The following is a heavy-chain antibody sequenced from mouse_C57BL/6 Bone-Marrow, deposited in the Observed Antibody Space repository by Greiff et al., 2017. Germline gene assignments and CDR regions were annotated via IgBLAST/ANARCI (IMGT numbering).Heavy chain of an antibody. D-gene: IGHD1-1*01. V-gene: IGHV6-6*01. CDR1: GFTFSDAW. J-gene: IGHJ4*01. CDR3: TRRLYYGSSPYAMDY. Sequence: EVKLMESGGGLVQPGGSMKLSCAASGFTFSDAWMDWVRQSPEKGLEWVAEIRNKANNHATYYAESVKGRFTISRDDSNSSVYLQMNSLRAEDTGIYYCTRRLYYGSSPYAMDYWGQGTSVTVSS. CDR2: IRNKANNHAT.